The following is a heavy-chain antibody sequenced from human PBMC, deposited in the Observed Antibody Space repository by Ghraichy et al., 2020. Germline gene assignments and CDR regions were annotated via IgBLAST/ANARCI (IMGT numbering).Heavy chain of an antibody. V-gene: IGHV3-23*01. CDR1: GFTFSSYA. Sequence: GGSLRLSCAASGFTFSSYAMSWVRQAPGKGLEWVSAISGSGGSTYYADSVKGRFTISRDNSKNTLYLQMNSLRAEDTAVYYCAKTAFPNVDTAMVTCFDYWGQGTLVTVSS. CDR2: ISGSGGST. J-gene: IGHJ4*02. CDR3: AKTAFPNVDTAMVTCFDY. D-gene: IGHD5-18*01.